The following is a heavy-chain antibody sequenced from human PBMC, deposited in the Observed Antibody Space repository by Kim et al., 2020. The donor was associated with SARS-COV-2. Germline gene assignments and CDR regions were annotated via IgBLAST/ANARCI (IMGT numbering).Heavy chain of an antibody. Sequence: GGSLRLSCAASGFTFSSYAMSWVRQAPGKGLEWVSAISGSGGSTYYADSVKGRFTISRDNSKNTLYLQMNSLRAEDTAVYYCAKVVTAIRYEGWAYYFDYWGQGTLVTVSS. CDR1: GFTFSSYA. CDR2: ISGSGGST. V-gene: IGHV3-23*01. CDR3: AKVVTAIRYEGWAYYFDY. J-gene: IGHJ4*02. D-gene: IGHD2-21*02.